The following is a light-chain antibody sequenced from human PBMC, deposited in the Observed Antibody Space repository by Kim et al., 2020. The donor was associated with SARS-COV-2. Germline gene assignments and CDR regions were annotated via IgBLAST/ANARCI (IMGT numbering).Light chain of an antibody. CDR2: GAS. CDR3: QQYNNWPPLVT. Sequence: EIVMTQSPVTLSVSPGERATFSCRASQSVSSNLAWYQQKPGQAPRLLIYGASTRATGIPARFSGSGSGTEFTLTISSLQSEDFAVYYCQQYNNWPPLVTFGPGTKVDIK. V-gene: IGKV3-15*01. J-gene: IGKJ3*01. CDR1: QSVSSN.